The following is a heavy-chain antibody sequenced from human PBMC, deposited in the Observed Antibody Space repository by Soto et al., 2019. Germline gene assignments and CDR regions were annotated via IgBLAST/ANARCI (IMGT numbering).Heavy chain of an antibody. J-gene: IGHJ4*02. V-gene: IGHV3-74*01. Sequence: GGSLRLSCAASGLTFSGYWMHWVRQAPGKGLVWVSRVNSDGTSTAYGDSVKGRFTISRDNAKNTLYLQMNSLRAEDTAVYYCARGWTGGYWGQGTLVTVSS. CDR3: ARGWTGGY. CDR2: VNSDGTST. CDR1: GLTFSGYW. D-gene: IGHD2-15*01.